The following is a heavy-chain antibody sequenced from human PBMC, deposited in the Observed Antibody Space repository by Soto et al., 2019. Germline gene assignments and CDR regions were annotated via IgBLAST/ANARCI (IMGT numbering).Heavy chain of an antibody. Sequence: GASVKVSCKASGYTFTSYGIHWVRQAPGQRLEWTGWINAGNGNTKYSEKCQGRVTITRDTSASTAYLELSSLRSEDTAVYYCAREPNDSSAYYHHYYYGMDVWGQGTTVTVSS. D-gene: IGHD3-22*01. CDR3: AREPNDSSAYYHHYYYGMDV. CDR1: GYTFTSYG. J-gene: IGHJ6*02. V-gene: IGHV1-3*01. CDR2: INAGNGNT.